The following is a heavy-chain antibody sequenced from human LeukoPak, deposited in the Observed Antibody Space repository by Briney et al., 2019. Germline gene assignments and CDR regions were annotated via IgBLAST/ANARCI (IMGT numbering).Heavy chain of an antibody. J-gene: IGHJ3*02. CDR2: ISGSGGST. CDR1: EFTFSSYA. V-gene: IGHV3-23*01. CDR3: AKEGRIVVVPAAMDDAFDI. Sequence: GGSLRLSCAASEFTFSSYAMSWVRQAPGKGLEWVSAISGSGGSTYYADSVKGRFTISRDNSKNTLYLQMNSLRAEDTAVYYCAKEGRIVVVPAAMDDAFDIWGQGTMVTVSS. D-gene: IGHD2-2*01.